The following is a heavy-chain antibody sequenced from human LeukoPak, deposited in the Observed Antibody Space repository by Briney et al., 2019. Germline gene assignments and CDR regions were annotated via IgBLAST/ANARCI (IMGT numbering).Heavy chain of an antibody. CDR2: IVVGSGNT. CDR3: SAGYGSSWYDCYFDL. V-gene: IGHV1-58*02. CDR1: GYTFSGHY. D-gene: IGHD6-13*01. J-gene: IGHJ2*01. Sequence: ASVKVSCKASGYTFSGHYMHWVRQAPGQRLEWIGWIVVGSGNTKYAQTFQERVTITRDMSTSTAYMELSSLRSEDTAVYYCSAGYGSSWYDCYFDLWGRGTLVTVSS.